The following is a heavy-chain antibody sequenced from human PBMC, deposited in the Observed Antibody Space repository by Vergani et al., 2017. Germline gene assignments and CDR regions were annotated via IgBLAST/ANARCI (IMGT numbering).Heavy chain of an antibody. Sequence: QVTLKESGPVLVKPTETLTLTCTVSGFSLRNPRIGVSWIRQPPGKALEWLAHIFSNDEKYYSASLKSRLTISKDTSKSQVVLTMTNMDPVDTATYYCARKLAGPSFDYWSQGALVTVSS. CDR2: IFSNDEK. CDR3: ARKLAGPSFDY. D-gene: IGHD6-19*01. CDR1: GFSLRNPRIG. J-gene: IGHJ4*02. V-gene: IGHV2-26*01.